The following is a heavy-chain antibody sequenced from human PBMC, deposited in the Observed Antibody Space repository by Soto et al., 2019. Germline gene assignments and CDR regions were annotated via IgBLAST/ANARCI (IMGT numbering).Heavy chain of an antibody. Sequence: QVQLVESGGGVVQPGRSLRLSCAASGFIFSSYAMEWVRQAPGKGLEWAAVISFDGSNKYYADSVKGRFTISRDDSKNKLYLQMNNLRAEDTAVYYCARALSSRSPLEYWGQGTLVTVSS. D-gene: IGHD3-10*01. CDR3: ARALSSRSPLEY. J-gene: IGHJ4*02. CDR2: ISFDGSNK. CDR1: GFIFSSYA. V-gene: IGHV3-30*04.